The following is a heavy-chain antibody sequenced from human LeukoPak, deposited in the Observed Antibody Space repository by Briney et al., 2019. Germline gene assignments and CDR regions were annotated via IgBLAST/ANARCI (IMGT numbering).Heavy chain of an antibody. D-gene: IGHD1/OR15-1a*01. CDR1: GFTFSSYS. J-gene: IGHJ1*01. V-gene: IGHV3-21*04. CDR2: ISSSSSYI. CDR3: ARPGAATTGTNFHH. Sequence: GGSLRLSCAASGFTFSSYSMNWVRQAPGKGLEWVSSISSSSSYIYYADSVKGRFTISRDNAKNSLYLQMNSLRAEDTAVYYCARPGAATTGTNFHHWGLGTLATVSS.